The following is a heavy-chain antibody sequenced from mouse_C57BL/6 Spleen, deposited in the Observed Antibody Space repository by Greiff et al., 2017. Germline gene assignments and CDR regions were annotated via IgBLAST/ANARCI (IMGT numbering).Heavy chain of an antibody. CDR3: ARDDNGGFAY. J-gene: IGHJ3*01. D-gene: IGHD1-3*01. Sequence: DVKLVESGGGLVKPGGSLKLSCAASGFTFSSYAMSWVRQTPEKRLEWVATISDGGSYTSYPDNVKGRFTISRDNAKNHLYLQMSHLKSEDTAMDYCARDDNGGFAYWGQGTRVTVSA. CDR1: GFTFSSYA. CDR2: ISDGGSYT. V-gene: IGHV5-4*01.